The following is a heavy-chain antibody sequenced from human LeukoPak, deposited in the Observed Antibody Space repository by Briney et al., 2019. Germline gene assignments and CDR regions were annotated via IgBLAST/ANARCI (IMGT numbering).Heavy chain of an antibody. CDR3: ASHDWFDP. J-gene: IGHJ5*02. CDR2: IYSGGST. CDR1: EFSVSSNY. V-gene: IGHV3-66*04. Sequence: GGFLRLSCAASEFSVSSNYMSWVRQAPGKGLEWVSVIYSGGSTYYADSVKGRFTISRDNSKNTLYLQMNNLRVEDTAMYYCASHDWFDPWGQGTLVTVSS.